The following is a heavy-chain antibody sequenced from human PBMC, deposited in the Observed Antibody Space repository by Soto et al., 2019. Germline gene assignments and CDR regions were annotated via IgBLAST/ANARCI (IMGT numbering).Heavy chain of an antibody. D-gene: IGHD5-12*01. V-gene: IGHV4-39*01. CDR2: IYYSGST. J-gene: IGHJ4*02. CDR3: ARLRGVATIGDY. CDR1: GGSISSSSYY. Sequence: SETLSLTCTVSGGSISSSSYYWGWIRQPPGKGLEWIGSIYYSGSTYYNPSLKSRVTISVDTSKNQFSLKLSSVTAADTAVYYCARLRGVATIGDYWGQGTLVTVSS.